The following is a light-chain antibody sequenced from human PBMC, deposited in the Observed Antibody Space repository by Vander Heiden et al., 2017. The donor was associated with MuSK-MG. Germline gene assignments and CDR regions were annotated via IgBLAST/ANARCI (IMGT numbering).Light chain of an antibody. CDR3: QQNDSNLTWT. CDR2: AAS. Sequence: DIQMTQSPSSLSASVGDRVTITCRASQSISSYLNWYQQKPGKAPKLLIYAASSLRSGVPSRFSGSGYGTDFTLTISSRQPEDFASYYCQQNDSNLTWTFGQGTKVEIK. V-gene: IGKV1-39*01. J-gene: IGKJ1*01. CDR1: QSISSY.